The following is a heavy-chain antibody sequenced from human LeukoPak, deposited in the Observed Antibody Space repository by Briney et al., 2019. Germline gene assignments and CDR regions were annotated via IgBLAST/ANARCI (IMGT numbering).Heavy chain of an antibody. D-gene: IGHD7-27*01. CDR1: GGSISSYY. J-gene: IGHJ6*02. Sequence: SETLSLTCTVSGGSISSYYWSWIRQPPWKGLEWIGHIYYSGSTNNNPSLMSRVTILVATSKTQFSLKLSSVTAADTAVYYCARLGYYYYGMDVWSQGTTVTVSS. V-gene: IGHV4-59*01. CDR3: ARLGYYYYGMDV. CDR2: IYYSGST.